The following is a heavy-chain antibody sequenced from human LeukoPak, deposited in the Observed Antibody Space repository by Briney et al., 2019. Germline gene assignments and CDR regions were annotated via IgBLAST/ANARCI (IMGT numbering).Heavy chain of an antibody. J-gene: IGHJ4*02. CDR1: GFTFDDYA. CDR2: IRSKPKNYAT. Sequence: PGGSLRLSCAASGFTFDDYAMHWVRQASGKGLEWVGRIRSKPKNYATAYAASVKGRFTISRDDSKNTAYLQMNSLKTEDTAVYYCTRHGDQDYWGQGTLVTVSS. D-gene: IGHD7-27*01. V-gene: IGHV3-73*01. CDR3: TRHGDQDY.